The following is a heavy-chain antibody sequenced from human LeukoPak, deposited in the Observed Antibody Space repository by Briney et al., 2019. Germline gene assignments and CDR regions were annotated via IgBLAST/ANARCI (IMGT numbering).Heavy chain of an antibody. CDR3: ARAYCSGDSCHKSIGNY. V-gene: IGHV7-4-1*02. CDR1: GYSFSDYA. J-gene: IGHJ4*02. Sequence: ASVKVSCKPSGYSFSDYAINWVRQAPGQGLEWMGWINTNTGLATYAQDFTGRFVFYLDSSMRTAYLQFSSLKTEDTAVYYCARAYCSGDSCHKSIGNYWGQGTLVTVSS. D-gene: IGHD2-15*01. CDR2: INTNTGLA.